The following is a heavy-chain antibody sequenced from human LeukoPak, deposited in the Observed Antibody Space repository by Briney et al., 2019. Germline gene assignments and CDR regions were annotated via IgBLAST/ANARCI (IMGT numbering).Heavy chain of an antibody. CDR2: ISYDGSNK. D-gene: IGHD5-24*01. CDR1: GFTFSSYA. J-gene: IGHJ4*02. CDR3: ARPVEMATIWGEFGY. V-gene: IGHV3-30-3*01. Sequence: GRSLRLSCAASGFTFSSYAMHWVRQAPGKGLEWVAVISYDGSNKYYADSVKGRFTISRDNSKNTLYLQMNSLRAEDTAVYYCARPVEMATIWGEFGYWGQGTLVTVSS.